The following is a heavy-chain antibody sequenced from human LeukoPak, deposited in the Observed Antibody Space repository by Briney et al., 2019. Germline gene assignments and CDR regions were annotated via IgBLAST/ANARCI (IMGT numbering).Heavy chain of an antibody. J-gene: IGHJ4*02. CDR2: INTSGST. V-gene: IGHV4-61*02. D-gene: IGHD6-13*01. Sequence: SETLSLTCTVSGGSISSGSYFWTWLRQPAGKGLEWIGRINTSGSTNYNPSLKSRVTISVDTSKNQFSLKLSSVTAADTAVFYCAREGYTSSWYSGYYYFDYWGQGTLVTVSS. CDR1: GGSISSGSYF. CDR3: AREGYTSSWYSGYYYFDY.